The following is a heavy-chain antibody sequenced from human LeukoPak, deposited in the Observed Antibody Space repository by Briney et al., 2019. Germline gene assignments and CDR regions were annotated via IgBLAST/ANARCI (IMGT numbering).Heavy chain of an antibody. CDR3: TTSFYDWYYFDY. CDR2: IKSKTDGGTT. J-gene: IGHJ4*02. D-gene: IGHD3-16*01. CDR1: GFTFSNAW. V-gene: IGHV3-15*01. Sequence: GGSLRLSCAASGFTFSNAWMSWVRQAPGKGLEWVGRIKSKTDGGTTDYAAPGKGRFTISRDDSKNTLYLQMNSLKTEDTAVYYCTTSFYDWYYFDYWGQGTLVTVSS.